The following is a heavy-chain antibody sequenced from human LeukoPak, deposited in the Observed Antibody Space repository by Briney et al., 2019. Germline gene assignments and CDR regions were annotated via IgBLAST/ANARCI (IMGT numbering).Heavy chain of an antibody. CDR2: ISSSSTTI. CDR3: ARGRPGHSSSSLGY. Sequence: GGSLRLSCEVSGFTLSSYNMNWVRQAPGKGLEWISYISSSSTTIYYADSVEGRFTISRDTAKNSLYLQMNSLRAEDTAIYYCARGRPGHSSSSLGYWGQGTPVTVSS. J-gene: IGHJ4*02. V-gene: IGHV3-48*01. D-gene: IGHD3-22*01. CDR1: GFTLSSYN.